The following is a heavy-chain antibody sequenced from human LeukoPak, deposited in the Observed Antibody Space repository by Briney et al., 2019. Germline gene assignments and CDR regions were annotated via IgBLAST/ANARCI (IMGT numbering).Heavy chain of an antibody. CDR2: IYTSGST. CDR3: ARSDGAARPPPYYYYMDV. V-gene: IGHV4-4*07. J-gene: IGHJ6*03. Sequence: SETLSLTCTVSGGSISSYYWSWIRQPAGKGLEWIGRIYTSGSTNYNPSLKSRVTMSVDTSKNHFSLKLSSVTAADTAVYYCARSDGAARPPPYYYYMDVWGKGTTVTVSS. D-gene: IGHD6-6*01. CDR1: GGSISSYY.